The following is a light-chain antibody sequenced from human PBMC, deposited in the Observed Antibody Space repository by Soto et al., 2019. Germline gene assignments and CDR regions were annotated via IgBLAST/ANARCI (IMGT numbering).Light chain of an antibody. CDR1: SSDVGGYDY. CDR3: SSYSSSTAYL. J-gene: IGLJ1*01. V-gene: IGLV2-14*01. Sequence: QSVLTQPASVSGSPGPSITISCTGTSSDVGGYDYVSWYQLHPGKAPKLMLFELSNRPSGVSYRFSGSKSGNTASLTISGLQAEDEAEYFCSSYSSSTAYLFGTGTKVTDL. CDR2: ELS.